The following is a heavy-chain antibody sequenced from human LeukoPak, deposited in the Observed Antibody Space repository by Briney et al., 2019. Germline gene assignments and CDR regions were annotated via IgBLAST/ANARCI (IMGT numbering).Heavy chain of an antibody. D-gene: IGHD4-17*01. V-gene: IGHV4-31*03. CDR3: ARKRDDGEYHIDY. Sequence: PSETLSLTCTVSGGSISSSSYYWTWIRQHPGRGLEWIGYICYSGTTYYNPSLKSRVTISVDTSKNQFSLRLTSVTAADTAVYYCARKRDDGEYHIDYWGQGTLVTVSS. J-gene: IGHJ4*02. CDR2: ICYSGTT. CDR1: GGSISSSSYY.